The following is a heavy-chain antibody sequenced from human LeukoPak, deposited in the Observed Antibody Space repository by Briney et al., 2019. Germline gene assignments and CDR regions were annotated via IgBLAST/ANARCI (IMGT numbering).Heavy chain of an antibody. CDR1: GFTFSSYA. V-gene: IGHV3-23*01. J-gene: IGHJ4*02. CDR3: ARDTQVGATTYYFDY. CDR2: LSGSGGST. D-gene: IGHD1-26*01. Sequence: GGSLRLSCAASGFTFSSYAMSWVRQAPGKGLEWVSALSGSGGSTYYADSVKGRFTISRDNSKNTLYLQMNNLRAEDTAVYYCARDTQVGATTYYFDYWGQGTLVTVSS.